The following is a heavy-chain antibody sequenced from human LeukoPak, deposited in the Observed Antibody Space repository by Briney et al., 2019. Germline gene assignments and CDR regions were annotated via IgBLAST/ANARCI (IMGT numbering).Heavy chain of an antibody. Sequence: GASVKVSCRASGGTFSTSAISWVRQAPGQGLEWMGQIIPIYGATNFAHRFEDRVRLTSDESTCTASMELSSLRSEDTAMYYCARESRLYDSGGYSVFAAFDIWGQGTLVTVSS. V-gene: IGHV1-69*13. CDR3: ARESRLYDSGGYSVFAAFDI. CDR2: IIPIYGAT. J-gene: IGHJ3*02. CDR1: GGTFSTSA. D-gene: IGHD3-22*01.